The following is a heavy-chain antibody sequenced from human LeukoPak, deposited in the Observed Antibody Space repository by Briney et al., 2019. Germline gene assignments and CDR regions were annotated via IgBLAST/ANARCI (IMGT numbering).Heavy chain of an antibody. Sequence: GGSLRLACAVSGFTFSNYGMSWVRQAPGKGLEWVANIKQDGSEKYYVDSVKGRFTISRDNAKNSLYLQMNSLRAEDTAVYYCARAKVEMATTFDYWGQGTLVTVSS. CDR1: GFTFSNYG. D-gene: IGHD5-24*01. CDR3: ARAKVEMATTFDY. V-gene: IGHV3-7*01. CDR2: IKQDGSEK. J-gene: IGHJ4*02.